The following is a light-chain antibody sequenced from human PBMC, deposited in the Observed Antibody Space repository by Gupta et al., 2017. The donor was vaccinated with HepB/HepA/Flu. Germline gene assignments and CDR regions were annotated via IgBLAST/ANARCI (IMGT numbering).Light chain of an antibody. CDR3: QQYDGRPPLT. CDR1: QSVSRN. V-gene: IGKV3-15*01. J-gene: IGKJ4*01. Sequence: ETLMTQSPATLSVSPGERVTLSCRVSQSVSRNLAWYQKKPGQAPRLLIYGASTRATGIPARFMGSGSETEFTLTISSLQSEDFAVYYCQQYDGRPPLTFGGGTKVEIK. CDR2: GAS.